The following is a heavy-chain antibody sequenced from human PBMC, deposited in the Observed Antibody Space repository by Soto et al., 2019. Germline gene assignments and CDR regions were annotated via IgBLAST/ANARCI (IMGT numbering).Heavy chain of an antibody. J-gene: IGHJ4*02. Sequence: PSATLSLTCAFNSYSIISINWWRTIRHSPGKGLEWIGYIYSSGTTYYIPSLMSRVTMSVDTSKNQFSLKLTSVTAVDTAVYYCARREIQGPIDYWGQG. CDR2: IYSSGTT. D-gene: IGHD1-26*01. CDR1: SYSIISINW. CDR3: ARREIQGPIDY. V-gene: IGHV4-28*01.